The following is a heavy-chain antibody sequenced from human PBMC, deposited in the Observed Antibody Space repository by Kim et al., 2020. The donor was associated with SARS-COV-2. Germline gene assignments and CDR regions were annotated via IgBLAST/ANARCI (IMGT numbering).Heavy chain of an antibody. CDR2: ISGSGGST. V-gene: IGHV3-23*01. Sequence: GGSLRLSCAASGFTFSSYAMSWVRQAPGKGLEWVSAISGSGGSTYYADSVKGRFTISRDNSKNTLYLQMNSLRAEDTAVYYCAKDGNYYDSSGYYYHFDYWGQGTLVTVSS. J-gene: IGHJ4*02. CDR1: GFTFSSYA. CDR3: AKDGNYYDSSGYYYHFDY. D-gene: IGHD3-22*01.